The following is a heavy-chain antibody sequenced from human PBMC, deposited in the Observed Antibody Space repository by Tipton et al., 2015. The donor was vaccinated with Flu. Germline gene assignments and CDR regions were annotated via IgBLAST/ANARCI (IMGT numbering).Heavy chain of an antibody. V-gene: IGHV3-53*04. CDR2: IYSGGST. D-gene: IGHD3-22*01. CDR3: ARDWGGYYDSSGYPYYYYYGMDV. CDR1: GFTVSSNY. Sequence: TASGFTVSSNYMSWVRQAPGKGLEWVSVIYSGGSTYYADSVKGRFTISRHNSKNTLYLQMNSLRAEDTAVYYCARDWGGYYDSSGYPYYYYYGMDVWGQGTTVTVSS. J-gene: IGHJ6*02.